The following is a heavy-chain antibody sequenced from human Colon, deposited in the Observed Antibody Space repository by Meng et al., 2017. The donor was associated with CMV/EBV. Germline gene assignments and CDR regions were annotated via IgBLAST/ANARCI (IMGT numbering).Heavy chain of an antibody. Sequence: TLKDTSAKLGKPAPTTPLACSFAGFSLRTTPVSVGWFLQPPGKALESLALIHGDDTNEYNPSLSNRLTVTRDTSKNQVFLTLTNVDPVDTGTYYCVQRHSSSTGEVHWGQVTLVTVSS. CDR2: IHGDDTN. CDR1: GFSLRTTPVS. J-gene: IGHJ4*02. V-gene: IGHV2-5*02. D-gene: IGHD6-6*01. CDR3: VQRHSSSTGEVH.